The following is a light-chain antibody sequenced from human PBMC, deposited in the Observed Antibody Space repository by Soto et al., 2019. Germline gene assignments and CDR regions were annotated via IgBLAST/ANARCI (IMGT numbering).Light chain of an antibody. Sequence: QSVLTQPASVSGSPGQSITISCTGSSSDVGGHNYVSWYQQHPGKAPKLMIYDVSNRPSGVSNRFSGSKSGNTASLSISGLQAEDEADYYCSSYTSSSTLGVFGTGTKVTVL. CDR3: SSYTSSSTLGV. J-gene: IGLJ1*01. CDR1: SSDVGGHNY. CDR2: DVS. V-gene: IGLV2-14*03.